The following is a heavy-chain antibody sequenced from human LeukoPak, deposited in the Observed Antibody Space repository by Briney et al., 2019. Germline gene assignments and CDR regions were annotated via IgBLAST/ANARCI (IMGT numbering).Heavy chain of an antibody. Sequence: SQTLSLTCTVSGGSISRGDYYWSWIRQPPGKGLEWIGYIYYSGSTYYNPSLKSRVTISVDTSKNQFSLKLSSATAADTAVYYCARYTATTVTFDYWGQGTLVTVSS. CDR3: ARYTATTVTFDY. V-gene: IGHV4-30-4*01. CDR2: IYYSGST. CDR1: GGSISRGDYY. J-gene: IGHJ4*02. D-gene: IGHD4-17*01.